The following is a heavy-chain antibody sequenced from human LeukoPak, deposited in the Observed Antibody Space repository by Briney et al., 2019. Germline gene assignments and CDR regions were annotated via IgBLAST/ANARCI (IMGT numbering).Heavy chain of an antibody. CDR2: IIPIFGTA. Sequence: APVKVSCKASGGTFSSYAISWVRQAPGQGLEWMGGIIPIFGTANYAQKFQGRVTITADESTSTAYMELSSLRPEDTAVYYCARGDSSGSLAADYWGQGTLVTVSS. CDR1: GGTFSSYA. CDR3: ARGDSSGSLAADY. D-gene: IGHD6-19*01. V-gene: IGHV1-69*13. J-gene: IGHJ4*02.